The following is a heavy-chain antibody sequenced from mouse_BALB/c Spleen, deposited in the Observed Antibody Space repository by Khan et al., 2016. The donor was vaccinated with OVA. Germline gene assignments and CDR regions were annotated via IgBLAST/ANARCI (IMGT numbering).Heavy chain of an antibody. CDR1: GYIFTSYG. CDR2: INTYTGEP. J-gene: IGHJ4*01. CDR3: ARPPYFSYVIGY. D-gene: IGHD2-10*01. V-gene: IGHV9-3-1*01. Sequence: QIQLVQSGPELKKPGETVKISCKASGYIFTSYGMNWVKQAPGKGLKWMGWINTYTGEPTYAADFTGRFVFSLETSASTAYLQINNLKNEDTATYFCARPPYFSYVIGYWGQGTSVTVSS.